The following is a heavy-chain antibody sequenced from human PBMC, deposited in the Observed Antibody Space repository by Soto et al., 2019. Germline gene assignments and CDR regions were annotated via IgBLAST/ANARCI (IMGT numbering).Heavy chain of an antibody. V-gene: IGHV4-31*03. CDR2: IYYSGST. Sequence: SETLSLTCTVSGGSISSGGYYWSWIRQHPGKGLEWIGYIYYSGSTYYNPSLKSRVTMSVDTSNNQFSLKLSSVTAADTAVYYCARQASGYYYGWFDPWGQGTLVTVSS. J-gene: IGHJ5*02. CDR1: GGSISSGGYY. D-gene: IGHD3-22*01. CDR3: ARQASGYYYGWFDP.